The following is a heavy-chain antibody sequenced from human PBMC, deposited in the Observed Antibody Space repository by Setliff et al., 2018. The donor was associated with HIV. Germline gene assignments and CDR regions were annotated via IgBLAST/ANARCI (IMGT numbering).Heavy chain of an antibody. CDR2: IYYSGNT. V-gene: IGHV4-39*01. J-gene: IGHJ3*02. CDR1: DGSISSSSYY. D-gene: IGHD3-3*01. Sequence: SSETLSLTCNVSDGSISSSSYYWAWIRQPPGKGPEWIGTIYYSGNTYYRPSLKSRVTVSIDTSKNQFSLRLNSVTAADTAVYYCARQSGYTRGWDTFGLVAGSFDIWGQGTMVTVSS. CDR3: ARQSGYTRGWDTFGLVAGSFDI.